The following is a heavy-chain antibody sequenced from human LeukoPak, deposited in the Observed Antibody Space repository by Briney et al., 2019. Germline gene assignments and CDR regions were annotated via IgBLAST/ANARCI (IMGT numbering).Heavy chain of an antibody. V-gene: IGHV1-3*01. CDR2: INAGNGNT. D-gene: IGHD3-22*01. Sequence: ASVKVSCKASGYTFTSYAMHWVRQAPGQRLEWMGWINAGNGNTKYSQKFQGRVTITADESTSTAYMELSSLRSEDTAVYYCARGTYYDSSGFFNWFDPWGQGTLVTVSS. CDR1: GYTFTSYA. J-gene: IGHJ5*02. CDR3: ARGTYYDSSGFFNWFDP.